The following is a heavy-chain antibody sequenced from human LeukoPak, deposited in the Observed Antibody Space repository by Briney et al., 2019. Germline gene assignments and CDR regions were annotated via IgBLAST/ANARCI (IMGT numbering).Heavy chain of an antibody. CDR2: FDPEDGET. CDR3: ATRDCSGGSCQGEWWFDP. CDR1: GYTLTELS. D-gene: IGHD2-15*01. V-gene: IGHV1-24*01. J-gene: IGHJ5*02. Sequence: ASVKVSCKVSGYTLTELSMHWVRQAPGKGLEWMGGFDPEDGETIYAQKFQGRVTMTEDTSTDTAYMALSSLRSEDTAVYYCATRDCSGGSCQGEWWFDPWGQGTLVTVSS.